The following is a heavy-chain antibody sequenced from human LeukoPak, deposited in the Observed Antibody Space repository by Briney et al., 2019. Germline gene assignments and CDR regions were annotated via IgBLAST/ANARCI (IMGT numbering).Heavy chain of an antibody. CDR2: IRYDGVNK. J-gene: IGHJ4*02. CDR3: AKAPGTIFGVVHTIVY. D-gene: IGHD3-3*01. CDR1: GFTFSSYG. Sequence: GGSLRLSCAAPGFTFSSYGVHWVRQAPGKGLEWLAFIRYDGVNKYHADSVKGRFTISRDNSKNTLYLQMNSLRVEDTAIYYCAKAPGTIFGVVHTIVYWGQGTLVTVSS. V-gene: IGHV3-30*02.